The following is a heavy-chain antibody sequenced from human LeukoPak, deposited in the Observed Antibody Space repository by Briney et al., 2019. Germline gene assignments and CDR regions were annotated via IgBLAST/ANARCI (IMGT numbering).Heavy chain of an antibody. J-gene: IGHJ4*02. CDR3: ARVEWEMLGGGLDY. V-gene: IGHV1-46*01. CDR1: GYIFTTYY. Sequence: ASVKVSCKPSGYIFTTYYIHWVRQAPGQGLEWMGMINPSSGRTSSAQKFQGRVTMTRDTSTSTVYMQLSSLTSEDTAVYYCARVEWEMLGGGLDYWGQGTLVTVSS. CDR2: INPSSGRT. D-gene: IGHD1-26*01.